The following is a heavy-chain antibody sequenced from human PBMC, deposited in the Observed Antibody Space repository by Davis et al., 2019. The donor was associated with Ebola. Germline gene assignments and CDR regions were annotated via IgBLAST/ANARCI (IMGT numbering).Heavy chain of an antibody. Sequence: PSETLSLTCTVSGGSISSSSYYWGWIRQPPGKGLEWIGSIYYSGSTYYNPSLKSRVTISVDTSKNQFSLKLSSVTAADTAVYYCARHAHYGDYPLNWFDPWGQGTLVTVSS. CDR2: IYYSGST. V-gene: IGHV4-39*01. CDR3: ARHAHYGDYPLNWFDP. D-gene: IGHD4-17*01. J-gene: IGHJ5*02. CDR1: GGSISSSSYY.